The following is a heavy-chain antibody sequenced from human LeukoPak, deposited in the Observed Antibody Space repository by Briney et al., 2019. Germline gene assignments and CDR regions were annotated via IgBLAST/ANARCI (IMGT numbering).Heavy chain of an antibody. V-gene: IGHV4-38-2*02. CDR3: ARDQVDKSIAAPGGY. J-gene: IGHJ4*02. Sequence: PSETLSLTCTVSGGSISSGYYWGWIRQPPGKWLEWIGRIYHSGRTYYNPSLKSRVTISVDTSKNQFYLKLSSVTAADTAVYYCARDQVDKSIAAPGGYWGQGTLVTVSS. CDR2: IYHSGRT. CDR1: GGSISSGYY. D-gene: IGHD6-6*01.